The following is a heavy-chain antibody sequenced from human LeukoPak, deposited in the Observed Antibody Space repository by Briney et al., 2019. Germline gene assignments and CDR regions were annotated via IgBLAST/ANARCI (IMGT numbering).Heavy chain of an antibody. CDR1: GFTFSSYA. CDR2: ISYDGSNK. D-gene: IGHD6-19*01. Sequence: QPGRSLRLSCAASGFTFSSYAMHWVRQDPGKGLEWVAVISYDGSNKYYADSVKGRFTISRDNSKNTLYLQMNSLRAEDTAVYYCARVLIAVAANYFDYWGQGTLVTVSP. V-gene: IGHV3-30*04. CDR3: ARVLIAVAANYFDY. J-gene: IGHJ4*02.